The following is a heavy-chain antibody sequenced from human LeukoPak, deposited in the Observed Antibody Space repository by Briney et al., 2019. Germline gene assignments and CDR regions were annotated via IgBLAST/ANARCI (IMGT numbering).Heavy chain of an antibody. J-gene: IGHJ5*02. CDR3: ARKNYGSNRWFDP. CDR1: RYTFTSYD. CDR2: MNPNSGNT. V-gene: IGHV1-8*01. D-gene: IGHD4/OR15-4a*01. Sequence: EASVKVSCKASRYTFTSYDINWARQATGQGLEWMGWMNPNSGNTGYAQKFQGRVTMTRNTSISTACMELSSLRSEDTAVYYCARKNYGSNRWFDPWGQGTLVTVSS.